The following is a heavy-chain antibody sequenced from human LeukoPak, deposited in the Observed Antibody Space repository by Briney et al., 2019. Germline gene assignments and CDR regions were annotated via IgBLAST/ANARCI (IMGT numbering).Heavy chain of an antibody. CDR1: GYTFTGYY. CDR3: AKDENTHFDY. D-gene: IGHD2-15*01. J-gene: IGHJ4*02. V-gene: IGHV1-2*02. Sequence: SVKVSCKASGYTFTGYYMHWVRQAPGQGLEWMGWINPNRGGTNYAQKFQGRVTMTRDTSISTAYMELSSLTSDDTAVYYCAKDENTHFDYWGQGILVTVSS. CDR2: INPNRGGT.